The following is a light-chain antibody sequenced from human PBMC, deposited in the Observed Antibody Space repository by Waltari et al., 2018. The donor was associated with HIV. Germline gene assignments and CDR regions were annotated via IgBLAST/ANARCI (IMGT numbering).Light chain of an antibody. Sequence: QSVLTRPPSASGTPGRRVTISCSGPRSSIGSSTVSWYQHLPGMAPRLLIYSDDQRPSGVPERFSGSKSGASASLAISWLHSEDEGDYYCASWDDRVNGAVFGGGTQLTVL. CDR2: SDD. CDR3: ASWDDRVNGAV. CDR1: RSSIGSST. V-gene: IGLV1-44*01. J-gene: IGLJ7*01.